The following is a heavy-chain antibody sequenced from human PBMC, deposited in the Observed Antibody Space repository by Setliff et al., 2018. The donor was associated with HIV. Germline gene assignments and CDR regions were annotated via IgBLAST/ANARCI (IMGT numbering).Heavy chain of an antibody. V-gene: IGHV3-30*18. J-gene: IGHJ4*02. CDR1: GFNVNNKY. CDR2: MSTDASKK. CDR3: VKDVLKFWSGSGALDF. Sequence: GGSLRLSCAASGFNVNNKYMSWVRQAPGKGLEWVAVMSTDASKKEYSDSVKGRFNILRDDSKKTAYLQMNSLRDEDTAVYYCVKDVLKFWSGSGALDFWGPGTLVTVSS. D-gene: IGHD3-3*01.